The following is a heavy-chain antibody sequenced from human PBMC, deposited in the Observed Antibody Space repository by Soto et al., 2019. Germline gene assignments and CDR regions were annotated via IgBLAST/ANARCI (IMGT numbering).Heavy chain of an antibody. J-gene: IGHJ4*02. Sequence: GGSLRLSCAAPGLTFRTYAMTWVRQAPGKGLEWVSIISGSGGSTYYADSVKGRFTISRDNSKNTLYLQMNSLRAEDTAVYYCAHTGWHYDILTGYSPYYFDYWGQGTLVTVS. CDR1: GLTFRTYA. CDR3: AHTGWHYDILTGYSPYYFDY. D-gene: IGHD3-9*01. V-gene: IGHV3-23*01. CDR2: ISGSGGST.